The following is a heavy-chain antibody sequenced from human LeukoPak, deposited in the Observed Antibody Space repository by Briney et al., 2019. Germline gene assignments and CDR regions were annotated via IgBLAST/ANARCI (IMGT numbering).Heavy chain of an antibody. CDR1: GYTFTGYY. D-gene: IGHD6-13*01. CDR2: INPNSGGR. V-gene: IGHV1-2*02. CDR3: ARNYKSSWYPIPFDY. Sequence: GAPVKVSCKASGYTFTGYYMHWVRQAPGQGLEWMGWINPNSGGRNYAQKFQGRVTMTRHTPISTAYMELSRLRSDDTAVYYCARNYKSSWYPIPFDYWGQGTLVTVSS. J-gene: IGHJ4*02.